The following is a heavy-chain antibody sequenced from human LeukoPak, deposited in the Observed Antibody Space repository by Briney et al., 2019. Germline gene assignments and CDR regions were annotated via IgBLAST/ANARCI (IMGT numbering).Heavy chain of an antibody. Sequence: SETLSLTCAVYGFSFSGYYWSWLRQPPGKGLEWVGEINHSGSTNYNPSLKSRVTISVDTSKNQFSLKLSSVTAADTAVYYCARGLLITFGGEYYYYYGMDVWGKGTTVTVSS. V-gene: IGHV4-34*01. CDR2: INHSGST. J-gene: IGHJ6*04. D-gene: IGHD3-16*01. CDR3: ARGLLITFGGEYYYYYGMDV. CDR1: GFSFSGYY.